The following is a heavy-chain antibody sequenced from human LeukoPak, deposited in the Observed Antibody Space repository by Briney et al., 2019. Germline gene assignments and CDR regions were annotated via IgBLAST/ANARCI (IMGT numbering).Heavy chain of an antibody. CDR1: GFTFSSYA. Sequence: GGSLRLSCTASGFTFSSYAMNWVRQAPGKGLEWVSGIGAGGTFTYYADSVKGRFTIFRDNSRDTLYPQMNSLRADDTAVYYCARRDYTGYWFDPWGQGTLVTVSS. CDR3: ARRDYTGYWFDP. CDR2: IGAGGTFT. D-gene: IGHD2-2*02. V-gene: IGHV3-23*01. J-gene: IGHJ5*02.